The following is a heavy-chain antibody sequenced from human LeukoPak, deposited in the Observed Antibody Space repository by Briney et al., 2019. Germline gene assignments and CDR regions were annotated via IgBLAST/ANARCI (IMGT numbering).Heavy chain of an antibody. Sequence: ASVKVSCKTSGYTFSNYGITWVRQAPGQGLEWMRWISHYNGNTNYAQKLQDRVTLTTDTSTSTAYMELRSLRSDDTALYYCARGRVDYYDSSGWDRGYYFDYWGQGTLVTVSS. CDR2: ISHYNGNT. J-gene: IGHJ4*02. CDR3: ARGRVDYYDSSGWDRGYYFDY. D-gene: IGHD3-22*01. CDR1: GYTFSNYG. V-gene: IGHV1-18*01.